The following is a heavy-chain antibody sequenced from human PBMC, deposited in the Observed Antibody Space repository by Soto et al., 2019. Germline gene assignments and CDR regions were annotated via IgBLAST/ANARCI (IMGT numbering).Heavy chain of an antibody. CDR2: ISGSGGRS. V-gene: IGHV3-23*01. Sequence: EVQLLDSGGGLVQPGGSLRLSCAASGFTFSNYAMTWVRQGPGKGLEWVSGISGSGGRSYYADSVKGRFTISRDNSKSTLYLQMNSLRAEDTAVYYCAKAHFVWSNKQPDYFDFGGQGTLVTVSS. J-gene: IGHJ4*02. CDR1: GFTFSNYA. CDR3: AKAHFVWSNKQPDYFDF. D-gene: IGHD3-16*01.